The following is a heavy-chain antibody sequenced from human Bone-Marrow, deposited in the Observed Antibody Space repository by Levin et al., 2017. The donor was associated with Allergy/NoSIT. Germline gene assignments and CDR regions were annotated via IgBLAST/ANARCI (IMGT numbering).Heavy chain of an antibody. D-gene: IGHD5-18*01. Sequence: GGSLRLSCKGSGYSFTSYWIGWVRQMPGKGLEWMGIIYPGDSDTRYSPSFQGQVTISADKSISTAYLQWSSLKASDTAMYYCARQGYSYGYFLNGGYYYYYYMDVWGKGTTVTVSS. V-gene: IGHV5-51*01. J-gene: IGHJ6*03. CDR3: ARQGYSYGYFLNGGYYYYYYMDV. CDR1: GYSFTSYW. CDR2: IYPGDSDT.